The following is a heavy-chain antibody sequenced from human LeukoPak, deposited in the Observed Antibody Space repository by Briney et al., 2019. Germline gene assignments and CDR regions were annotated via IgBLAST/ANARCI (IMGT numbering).Heavy chain of an antibody. D-gene: IGHD3/OR15-3a*01. CDR1: GFSLSISGMC. Sequence: KSGPALVKPTQTLTLTCTFSGFSLSISGMCVSWIRQPPGKALEWLARIDWDDDKDYNTSLTTRLTVSKDTSKNQVVLIMTNMDPVDTATYYCARTHFGRTYSYGFGNYYGMDVWGQGTTVTVSS. J-gene: IGHJ6*02. CDR3: ARTHFGRTYSYGFGNYYGMDV. CDR2: IDWDDDK. V-gene: IGHV2-70*11.